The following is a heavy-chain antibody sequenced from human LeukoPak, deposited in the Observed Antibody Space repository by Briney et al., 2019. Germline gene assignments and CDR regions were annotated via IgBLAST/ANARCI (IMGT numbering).Heavy chain of an antibody. V-gene: IGHV1-2*02. Sequence: ASVKVSCKASGYTFTGQYRHWVRQAPGQGLEWMGWISPHSGDTHYAQKFQGRVTMTTDTSISTVHMELSSLTSDDTAVYYCASRSASGNWFLHYWGQGTLVTVSS. D-gene: IGHD3-10*01. CDR2: ISPHSGDT. CDR1: GYTFTGQY. CDR3: ASRSASGNWFLHY. J-gene: IGHJ4*02.